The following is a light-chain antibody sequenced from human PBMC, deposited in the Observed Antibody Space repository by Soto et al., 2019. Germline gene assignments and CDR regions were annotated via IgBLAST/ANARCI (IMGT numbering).Light chain of an antibody. J-gene: IGKJ1*01. V-gene: IGKV1-27*01. CDR1: QDIRNY. CDR3: QQYNSAPRT. Sequence: DIQMTQSPSSLCASVGDRVTITCRARQDIRNYLAWYQQRPGKVPKLLIYAASTLQSGVPSRFSGSGSGTDFTLTISSLQPEDVATYYCQQYNSAPRTFGQGTKVEIK. CDR2: AAS.